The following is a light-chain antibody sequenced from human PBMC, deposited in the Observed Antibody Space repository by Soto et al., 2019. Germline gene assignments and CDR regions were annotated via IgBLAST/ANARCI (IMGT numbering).Light chain of an antibody. CDR3: WSYAVCRTYL. J-gene: IGLJ1*01. CDR2: EDT. Sequence: QSALTQPASVSGSPRQSITISCTRSSSDVGNYNLVSWYQQHPGKAPKLMIYEDTKWPSGVSNRFSGSTSGNTAYLTISGLQAEDEADYYCWSYAVCRTYLFGSGTNVTGL. CDR1: SSDVGNYNL. V-gene: IGLV2-23*01.